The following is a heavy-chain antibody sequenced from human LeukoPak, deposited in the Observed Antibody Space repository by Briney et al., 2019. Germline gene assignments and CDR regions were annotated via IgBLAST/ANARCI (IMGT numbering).Heavy chain of an antibody. J-gene: IGHJ3*02. D-gene: IGHD4-17*01. Sequence: PGGSLRLSCAASGFTFSAYWMHWVRQAPGKGLVWVSRINTDGSSPTYAASVKGRFTISRDNAKNTLYLQMSSLRAEDTAVYFCARDPNGDYIGAFDIWGQGTMVTVSS. V-gene: IGHV3-74*01. CDR2: INTDGSSP. CDR3: ARDPNGDYIGAFDI. CDR1: GFTFSAYW.